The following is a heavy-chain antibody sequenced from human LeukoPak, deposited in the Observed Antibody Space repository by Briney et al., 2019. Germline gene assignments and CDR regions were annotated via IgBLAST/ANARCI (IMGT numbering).Heavy chain of an antibody. CDR3: ARAFGGKGVRYYYYYYMDV. V-gene: IGHV4-59*01. D-gene: IGHD4-23*01. J-gene: IGHJ6*03. CDR2: IYYSGST. Sequence: SETLSLTCTVSGGSISSYYWSWIRQPPGKGLEWIGYIYYSGSTNYNPSLKSRVTISVDTSKNQFSLKLSSVTAADTAVYYCARAFGGKGVRYYYYYYMDVWGKGTTVTVSS. CDR1: GGSISSYY.